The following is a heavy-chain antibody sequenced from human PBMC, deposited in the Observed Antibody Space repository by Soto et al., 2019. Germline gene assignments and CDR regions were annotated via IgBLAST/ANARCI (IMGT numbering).Heavy chain of an antibody. J-gene: IGHJ3*02. CDR2: ISYDGSNK. CDR3: ARQVTGLMGYAYDI. V-gene: IGHV3-30*03. Sequence: PGGSLRLSCAAFGFTFSSYGMHWVRQAPGKGLEWVAVISYDGSNKYYADSVKGRFTISRDNSKNTPYLQMNSLRAEDTAVYYCARQVTGLMGYAYDIWGQGTMVTVSS. CDR1: GFTFSSYG. D-gene: IGHD2-8*02.